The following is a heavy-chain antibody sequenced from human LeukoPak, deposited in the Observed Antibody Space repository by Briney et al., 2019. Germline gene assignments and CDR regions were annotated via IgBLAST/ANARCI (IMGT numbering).Heavy chain of an antibody. CDR3: ARAPSEIGGYYPEYFRH. Sequence: GGSLRLSCAASGFTFSSYWMHWVRQAPGKGLVWVSRIKSDGSTRYADSVKGRFTVSRDNAKNTVSLQMNSLRAEDTGVYYCARAPSEIGGYYPEYFRHWGQGTLVTVSS. V-gene: IGHV3-74*01. D-gene: IGHD3-22*01. CDR1: GFTFSSYW. CDR2: IKSDGST. J-gene: IGHJ1*01.